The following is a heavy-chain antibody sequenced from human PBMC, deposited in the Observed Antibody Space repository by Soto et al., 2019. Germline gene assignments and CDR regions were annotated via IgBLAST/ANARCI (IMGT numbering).Heavy chain of an antibody. J-gene: IGHJ4*02. CDR2: IVVDSNTA. CDR3: ARAIKRWEVNYYFDF. Sequence: QVVLLQSGAEVKEPGSSVRVSCQVSGSTFNNFAFSWVRQAPGHGPEWMGGIVVDSNTAEYSQRFQDRVTITEDTSNDTLYMELGSLTFEDTAVYYCARAIKRWEVNYYFDFWGQGTLVTVSS. D-gene: IGHD1-26*01. V-gene: IGHV1-69*06. CDR1: GSTFNNFA.